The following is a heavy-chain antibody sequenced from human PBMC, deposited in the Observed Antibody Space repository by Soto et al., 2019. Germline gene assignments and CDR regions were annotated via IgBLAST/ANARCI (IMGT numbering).Heavy chain of an antibody. CDR1: GDSVSSNSAA. D-gene: IGHD3-3*01. CDR2: TYYRSKWYN. CDR3: ARELLRFLSPNYYYGMDV. V-gene: IGHV6-1*01. J-gene: IGHJ6*02. Sequence: PSQTLSLTCAISGDSVSSNSAAWNWIRQTPTRGLEWLGRTYYRSKWYNDYAVSVKSRITINPDTSKNQFSLQLNSVTPEDTAVYYCARELLRFLSPNYYYGMDVWGQGTTVTVSS.